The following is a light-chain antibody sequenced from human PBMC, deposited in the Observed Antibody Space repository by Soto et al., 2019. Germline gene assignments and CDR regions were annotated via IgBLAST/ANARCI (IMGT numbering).Light chain of an antibody. CDR3: QQDNRYAT. Sequence: DIQMTQSPSTLSASIGDRVTIPCRASQSIITWLAWYQQKPGKAPKLLIYDASSLEGGVPPRFSGSGSGTEIALTNSSLQPDDFATYYRQQDNRYATFGEGTKVEIK. CDR2: DAS. V-gene: IGKV1-5*01. J-gene: IGKJ1*01. CDR1: QSIITW.